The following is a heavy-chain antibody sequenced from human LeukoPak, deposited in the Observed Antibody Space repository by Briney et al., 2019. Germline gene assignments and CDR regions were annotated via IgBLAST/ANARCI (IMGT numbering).Heavy chain of an antibody. CDR1: GLTFSSYS. Sequence: PGGSLRLSGVASGLTFSSYSMTWVRQAPGKGLDWFSSISSSSSYIYYADSVKGRFTISRDNAKNSLYLQMNSLRAEDTAVYYCARVGGITMVRGVIGSAEYFQHWGQGTLVTVSS. J-gene: IGHJ1*01. CDR2: ISSSSSYI. D-gene: IGHD3-10*01. CDR3: ARVGGITMVRGVIGSAEYFQH. V-gene: IGHV3-21*01.